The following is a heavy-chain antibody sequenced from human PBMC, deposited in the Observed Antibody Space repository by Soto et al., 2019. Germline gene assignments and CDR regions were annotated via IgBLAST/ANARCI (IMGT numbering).Heavy chain of an antibody. J-gene: IGHJ4*02. CDR2: ISAHNGNT. Sequence: QVHLVQSGAEVKKPGASVKVSCKASGYTFTSYGITWVRQAPGQGLEWMGWISAHNGNTAYAQNLQGRVIMTRDTSASTAYMEHRSLRSDDTAVYYCARGRYGDYWGQGALVTVSS. CDR1: GYTFTSYG. D-gene: IGHD1-1*01. CDR3: ARGRYGDY. V-gene: IGHV1-18*01.